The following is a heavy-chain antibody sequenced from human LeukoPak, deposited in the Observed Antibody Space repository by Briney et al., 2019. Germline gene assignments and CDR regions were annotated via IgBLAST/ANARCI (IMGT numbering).Heavy chain of an antibody. CDR3: AKEDHYGDDGDAFDV. V-gene: IGHV3-48*03. D-gene: IGHD4/OR15-4a*01. CDR1: GFSFSSYE. Sequence: PGGSLRLSCAASGFSFSSYEMNWVRQAPGKGLEWVSYISSGSNTTYYADSVKGRFSISRDNAKNSLYLQMNSLRAEDTAVYYCAKEDHYGDDGDAFDVWGRGTMVTVSS. CDR2: ISSGSNTT. J-gene: IGHJ3*01.